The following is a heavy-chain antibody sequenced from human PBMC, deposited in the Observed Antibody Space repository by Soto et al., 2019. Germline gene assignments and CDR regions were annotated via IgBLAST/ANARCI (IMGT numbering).Heavy chain of an antibody. J-gene: IGHJ4*02. CDR1: GYTFSNYG. CDR2: ISGYNGLT. CDR3: ARDEGIRGFDS. Sequence: QVPLVQSGDEVKKSGASVKVSCKASGYTFSNYGISWVRQAPGQGLEWMGWISGYNGLTAYAQNVQGRVTMTIDTPTTTVCMEMTGLRSNDTAVYYCARDEGIRGFDSWGQGTLVTVSS. D-gene: IGHD3-10*01. V-gene: IGHV1-18*04.